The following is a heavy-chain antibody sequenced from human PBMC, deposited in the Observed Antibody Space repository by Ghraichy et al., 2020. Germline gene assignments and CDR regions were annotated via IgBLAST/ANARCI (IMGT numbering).Heavy chain of an antibody. CDR3: ARRSRYSDLTWIDP. Sequence: ASVKVSCKASGYTFISYGISWVRQAPGQGLEWMGWISAYNGNTHYAQNLQKLQGRVTMTTDTSTSTAYMELRSLRSDDTAVYYCARRSRYSDLTWIDPWGQGTLVTVSS. J-gene: IGHJ5*02. CDR2: ISAYNGNT. CDR1: GYTFISYG. V-gene: IGHV1-18*01. D-gene: IGHD4-17*01.